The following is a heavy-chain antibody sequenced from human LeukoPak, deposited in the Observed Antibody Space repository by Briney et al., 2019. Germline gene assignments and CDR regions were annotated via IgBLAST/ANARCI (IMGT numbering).Heavy chain of an antibody. CDR2: ISYDGSNK. Sequence: GGSLRLSCAASGFTFSRYGMHWVRQAPGKGLEWVAVISYDGSNKYYADSVKGRFTISRDNSKNILYLQMNSLRTEDTAVYYCAKDSGWYPPPYYYDYWGQGTLVTASS. D-gene: IGHD6-13*01. V-gene: IGHV3-30*18. CDR1: GFTFSRYG. J-gene: IGHJ4*02. CDR3: AKDSGWYPPPYYYDY.